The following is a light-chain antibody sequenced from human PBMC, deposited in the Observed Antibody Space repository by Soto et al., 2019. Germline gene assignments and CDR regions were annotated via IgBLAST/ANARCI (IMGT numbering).Light chain of an antibody. CDR2: GAS. Sequence: EIVLTQSPGTLSLSPGERATFSCRASQSVSSSYIAWYQQKRGQAPRRLIYGASIRATGIPDRFSGSGSGTDFTLTISRLEPEDVATYYCQKYNSAPLTFGGGTKVDIK. CDR3: QKYNSAPLT. J-gene: IGKJ4*01. V-gene: IGKV3-20*01. CDR1: QSVSSSY.